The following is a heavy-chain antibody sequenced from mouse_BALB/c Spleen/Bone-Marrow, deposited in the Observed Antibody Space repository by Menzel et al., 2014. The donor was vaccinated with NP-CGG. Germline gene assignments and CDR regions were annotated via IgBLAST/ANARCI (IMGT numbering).Heavy chain of an antibody. CDR3: ARAPGYDLYYAMDY. J-gene: IGHJ4*01. D-gene: IGHD1-2*01. CDR1: GFSLXGYG. Sequence: VKLMESGPGLVAPSQSLSITCTVSGFSLXGYGINWVRQPPGKGLEWLGMIWGDGNTDYNSALKSRRSISKDNSRSXVFLKMNSLQTDDTARYYCARAPGYDLYYAMDYWGQGTSVTVSS. CDR2: IWGDGNT. V-gene: IGHV2-6-7*01.